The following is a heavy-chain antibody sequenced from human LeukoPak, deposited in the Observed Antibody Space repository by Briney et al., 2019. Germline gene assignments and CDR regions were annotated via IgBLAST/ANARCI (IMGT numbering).Heavy chain of an antibody. Sequence: GGSLGLSCAASGFTVSSNYMSWVRQAPGKGLEWVSVIYSGGSTYYADSVKGRFTISRDNSKNTLYLQMNSLRAEDTAVYYCAREGGGDYSYYFDYWGQGTLVTVSS. J-gene: IGHJ4*02. CDR3: AREGGGDYSYYFDY. V-gene: IGHV3-66*01. CDR1: GFTVSSNY. CDR2: IYSGGST. D-gene: IGHD4-17*01.